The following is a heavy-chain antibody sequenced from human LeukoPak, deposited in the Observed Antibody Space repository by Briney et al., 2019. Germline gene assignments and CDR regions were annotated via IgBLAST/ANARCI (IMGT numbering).Heavy chain of an antibody. J-gene: IGHJ4*02. Sequence: PGGSLRLSCAASGFTFSNAWMSWVRQAPGKGLEWVGRIKSKTDGGTTDYAAPVKGRFTISRDDSENTLYLQMNSLKTEDTAVYYCTTTYGDYYFDYWGQGTLVTVSS. CDR1: GFTFSNAW. D-gene: IGHD4-17*01. CDR3: TTTYGDYYFDY. CDR2: IKSKTDGGTT. V-gene: IGHV3-15*01.